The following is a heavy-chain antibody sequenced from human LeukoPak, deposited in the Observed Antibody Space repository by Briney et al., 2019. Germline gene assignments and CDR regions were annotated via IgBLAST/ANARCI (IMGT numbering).Heavy chain of an antibody. CDR1: GGSISSSSYY. CDR2: IYYSGST. D-gene: IGHD3-22*01. J-gene: IGHJ6*03. CDR3: ARPGYYDSSGYYPRDYYYYYYMDV. V-gene: IGHV4-39*01. Sequence: PSETLSLTCTVSGGSISSSSYYWGWIRQPPGKGLEWIGSIYYSGSTYYNPPLKSRVTISVDTSKNQFSLKLSSVTAADTAVYYCARPGYYDSSGYYPRDYYYYYYMDVWGKGTTVTVSS.